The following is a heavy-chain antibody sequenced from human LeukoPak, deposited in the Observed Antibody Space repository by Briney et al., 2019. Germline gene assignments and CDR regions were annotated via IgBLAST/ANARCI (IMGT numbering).Heavy chain of an antibody. CDR3: AREWADVYYVDAFDI. V-gene: IGHV1-18*01. CDR1: GYTFTSYG. Sequence: ASVKVSCKASGYTFTSYGISWVRQAPGQGLEWMGWISAYNGNTNYAQKLQGRVTMTTDTSTSTAYMELRSLRSDDTAVYYCAREWADVYYVDAFDIWGQGTMVTVSS. J-gene: IGHJ3*02. CDR2: ISAYNGNT. D-gene: IGHD3-22*01.